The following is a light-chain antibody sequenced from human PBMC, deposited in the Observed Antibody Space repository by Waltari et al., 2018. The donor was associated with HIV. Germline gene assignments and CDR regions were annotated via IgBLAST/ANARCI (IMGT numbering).Light chain of an antibody. V-gene: IGKV1-9*01. CDR3: QQHNTYPLT. CDR1: QGIRNY. CDR2: DAS. Sequence: DILLTQSPPFLSASVGDRVTISYRASQGIRNYLAWFQQKPGRAPKLLIFDASTLQSGVPSRFRGSGSGTQFTLTINSLQPEDFAVYYCQQHNTYPLTFGPGT. J-gene: IGKJ3*01.